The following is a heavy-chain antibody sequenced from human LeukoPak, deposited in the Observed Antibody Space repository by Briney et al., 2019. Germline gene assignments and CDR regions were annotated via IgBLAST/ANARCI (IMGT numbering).Heavy chain of an antibody. D-gene: IGHD5-12*01. V-gene: IGHV3-49*04. CDR3: TTYDPSNFYGMAV. CDR1: GFTFDDYA. CDR2: IRSKAYGGTT. Sequence: GSLTLPCTASGFTFDDYAMTWVRQSPGKGLEWVGFIRSKAYGGTTEFAASVKGRFTISRDDSKSIAYLQMNSLKTEDTAVYYCTTYDPSNFYGMAVWGQGTMVTVSA. J-gene: IGHJ6*01.